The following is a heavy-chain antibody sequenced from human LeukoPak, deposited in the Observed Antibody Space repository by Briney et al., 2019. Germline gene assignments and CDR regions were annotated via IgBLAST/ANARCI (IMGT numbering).Heavy chain of an antibody. CDR2: IYSGGTT. CDR1: GFTVSGNY. V-gene: IGHV3-53*01. J-gene: IGHJ4*02. D-gene: IGHD4-23*01. Sequence: PGGSLRLSCAVSGFTVSGNYMSWVRQAPGKGLEWVSLIYSGGTTYYADSVKGRFTISRDNSKNTLYLQMNSLRAEDTAVYYCARRAGGYSHPYDYWGQGSWSPSPQ. CDR3: ARRAGGYSHPYDY.